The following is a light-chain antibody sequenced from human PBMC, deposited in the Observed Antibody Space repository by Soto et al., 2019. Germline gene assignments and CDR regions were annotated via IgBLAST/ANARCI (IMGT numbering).Light chain of an antibody. J-gene: IGKJ1*01. Sequence: IVLTQSQATLSLSPGERTTLSCRASQSVGSFLAWYQQKPGQAPRLLIYDTSIRATGIPARFSGSGSGTEFNITISSLVLDDFPMHYCYQYFSQPRMFGQG. CDR2: DTS. CDR1: QSVGSF. V-gene: IGKV3-11*01. CDR3: YQYFSQPRM.